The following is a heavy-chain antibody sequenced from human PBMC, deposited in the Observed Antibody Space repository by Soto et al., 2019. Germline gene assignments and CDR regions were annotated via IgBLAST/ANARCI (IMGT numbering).Heavy chain of an antibody. J-gene: IGHJ1*01. CDR1: GFTFSSYG. V-gene: IGHV3-30*18. CDR3: AKGVVVATAYCQH. CDR2: ISYDGSDK. Sequence: QVQLVESGGGVVQPGRSLRLSCAASGFTFSSYGMHWVRQAPGKGLEWVAVISYDGSDKYYADSVKGRFTSSSDNANNKLHLQMDSLRAEDTAVYYWAKGVVVATAYCQHWGQGTLVTVSS. D-gene: IGHD2-15*01.